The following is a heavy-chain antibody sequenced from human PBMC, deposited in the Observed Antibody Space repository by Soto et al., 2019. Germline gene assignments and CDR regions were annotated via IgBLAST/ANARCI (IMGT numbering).Heavy chain of an antibody. CDR3: ACRGDGDCPRDNWLDP. CDR1: GFSLSTGGRG. D-gene: IGHD2-21*02. V-gene: IGHV2-5*01. CDR2: IYWNDDE. Sequence: QITLKESGPTLVKPTQTLTLTSSFSGFSLSTGGRGVGWSRQPPGKALEWLAVIYWNDDERYSPSLKNRVAITKDTYKKQVVLTITDVDPVDTATYYCACRGDGDCPRDNWLDPGGQGTLVTVSS. J-gene: IGHJ5*02.